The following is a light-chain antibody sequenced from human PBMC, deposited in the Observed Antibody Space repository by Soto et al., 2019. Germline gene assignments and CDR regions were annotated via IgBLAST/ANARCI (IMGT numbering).Light chain of an antibody. J-gene: IGKJ3*01. CDR2: GAF. CDR3: QQYGSSPLFT. CDR1: QSVSSSY. Sequence: EIVLTQSPGTLSLSPGERATLSCRASQSVSSSYLAWYQQKPGQAPRLLIYGAFSRATGIPDRFRGSGSGTDFTLTISRREHEDFAVYYCQQYGSSPLFTFGPGTKVDIK. V-gene: IGKV3-20*01.